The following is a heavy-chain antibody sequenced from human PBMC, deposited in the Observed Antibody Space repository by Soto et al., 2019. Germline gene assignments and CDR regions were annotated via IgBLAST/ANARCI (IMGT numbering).Heavy chain of an antibody. CDR1: GGSFSGYY. CDR3: ARGRSRYFDWLSYYYYGMDV. D-gene: IGHD3-9*01. V-gene: IGHV4-34*01. Sequence: SEPSLTCAVYGGSFSGYYWSWIRQPPGKGLEWIGEINHSGSTNYNPSLKSRVTISVDTSKNQFSLKLSSVTAADTAVYYCARGRSRYFDWLSYYYYGMDVWGQGTTVTVSS. CDR2: INHSGST. J-gene: IGHJ6*02.